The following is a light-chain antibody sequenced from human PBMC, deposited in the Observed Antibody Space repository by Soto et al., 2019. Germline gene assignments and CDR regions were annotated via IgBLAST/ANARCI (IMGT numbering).Light chain of an antibody. CDR3: QQSGSSTMY. Sequence: ELVLTQSQGTLSLSPGDRATLSCRASQSVRNAYLAWYQQKPGQAPRLLIYHPSNRATGIPDRFSGSGSWTEFTLTINRLEPEDFAVSYCQQSGSSTMYFGQGTKLQIK. CDR1: QSVRNAY. CDR2: HPS. V-gene: IGKV3-20*01. J-gene: IGKJ2*01.